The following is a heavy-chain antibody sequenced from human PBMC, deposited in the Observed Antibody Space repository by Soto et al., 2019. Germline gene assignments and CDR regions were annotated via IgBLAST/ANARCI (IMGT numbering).Heavy chain of an antibody. CDR2: INPNSGGT. CDR1: GYTFTGYY. Sequence: ASVKVSRKASGYTFTGYYMHWVRQAPGQGLEWMGWINPNSGGTNYAQKFQGRVTMTRDTSISTAYMELSRLRSDDTAVYYCARDRSSSSWYDANYYYYGMDVWGQGTTVTVSS. V-gene: IGHV1-2*02. J-gene: IGHJ6*02. D-gene: IGHD6-13*01. CDR3: ARDRSSSSWYDANYYYYGMDV.